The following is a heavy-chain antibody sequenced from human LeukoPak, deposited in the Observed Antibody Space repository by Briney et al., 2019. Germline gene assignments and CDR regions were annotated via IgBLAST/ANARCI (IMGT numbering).Heavy chain of an antibody. J-gene: IGHJ4*02. Sequence: GGSLRLSCAASGFTFSSYGMHWVRQAPGKGLEWVAVIWYDGSNKYYADSVKGRFTISRDNSKNTLFLQMNSLGPGDTAVYYCARDSGTIPDAINYHFDYWGQGTLVTVSS. CDR1: GFTFSSYG. CDR3: ARDSGTIPDAINYHFDY. D-gene: IGHD1-1*01. CDR2: IWYDGSNK. V-gene: IGHV3-33*01.